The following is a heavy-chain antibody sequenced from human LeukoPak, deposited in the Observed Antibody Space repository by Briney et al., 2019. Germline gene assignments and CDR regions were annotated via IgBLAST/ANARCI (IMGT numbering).Heavy chain of an antibody. CDR2: ISGSGGST. V-gene: IGHV3-23*01. J-gene: IGHJ4*02. D-gene: IGHD4/OR15-4a*01. Sequence: PGGSLRLSCAASGFTFTSYAMSWVRQAPGKGLEWVSAISGSGGSTYHADSVKGRFTISRDNPKNTLYLQMNSLRAEDTAVYYCARSTGAKAKYYFDYWGQGALVTVSS. CDR1: GFTFTSYA. CDR3: ARSTGAKAKYYFDY.